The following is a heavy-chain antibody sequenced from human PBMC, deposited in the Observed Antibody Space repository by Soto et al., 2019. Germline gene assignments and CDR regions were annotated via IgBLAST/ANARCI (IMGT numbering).Heavy chain of an antibody. CDR2: ISAYNGNT. D-gene: IGHD3-10*01. J-gene: IGHJ1*01. Sequence: ASVKVSCKASGYTFTSYGISWVRQAPGQGLEWMGWISAYNGNTNYAQKLQGRVTMTTDTSTSTAYMELRSLRSDDTAVYYCARDHNYYGSGSYYRYFQHWGQGTLVTVSS. CDR3: ARDHNYYGSGSYYRYFQH. CDR1: GYTFTSYG. V-gene: IGHV1-18*01.